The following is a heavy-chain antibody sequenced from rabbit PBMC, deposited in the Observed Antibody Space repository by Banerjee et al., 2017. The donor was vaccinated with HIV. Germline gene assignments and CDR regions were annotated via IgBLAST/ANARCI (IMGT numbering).Heavy chain of an antibody. V-gene: IGHV1S40*01. D-gene: IGHD2-1*01. Sequence: QSLEESGGDLVKPEGSLTLTCTASGFSFSNKYVMCWVRQAPGKGLEWIACINTSSGNTVYATWAKGRFTISKTSSTTVTLQMTSLTAADTATYFCARGDYVDYGQFDLWGPGTLVTVS. CDR3: ARGDYVDYGQFDL. CDR2: INTSSGNT. CDR1: GFSFSNKYV. J-gene: IGHJ4*01.